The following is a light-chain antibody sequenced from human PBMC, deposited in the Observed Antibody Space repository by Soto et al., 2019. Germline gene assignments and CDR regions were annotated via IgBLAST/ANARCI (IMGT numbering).Light chain of an antibody. CDR3: SSYTTSNARQIV. J-gene: IGLJ1*01. CDR2: DVS. CDR1: SSDVGGYNY. Sequence: QSALTQPASVSGSPGQSINISFTGTSSDVGGYNYVSWYQHHPGNAPKLIIYDVSTRPSGVSNPFSGAKSGNTASLTISGLQPEDEADYYCSSYTTSNARQIVFGTGTKLTVL. V-gene: IGLV2-14*03.